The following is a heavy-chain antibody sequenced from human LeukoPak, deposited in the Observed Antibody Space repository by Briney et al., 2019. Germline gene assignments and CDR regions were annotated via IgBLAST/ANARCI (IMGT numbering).Heavy chain of an antibody. J-gene: IGHJ4*02. CDR2: IYYSGST. CDR3: ARHRYYYGSGSYYPIDY. CDR1: GGSISSYY. Sequence: SETLSLTCTVSGGSISSYYWSWIRQPPGKGLEWIGYIYYSGSTNYNPSLKSRVTISVDTSKNQFSLKLSSVTAADTAVYYCARHRYYYGSGSYYPIDYWGQGTLVTVSS. V-gene: IGHV4-59*08. D-gene: IGHD3-10*01.